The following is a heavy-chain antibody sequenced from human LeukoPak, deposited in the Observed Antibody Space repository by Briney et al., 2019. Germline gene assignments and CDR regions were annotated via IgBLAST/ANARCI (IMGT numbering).Heavy chain of an antibody. Sequence: GGSLRLSCAASGFTFSNFGMHWVRQTPGKGLEWVAFIRFDGTSEFYADSVKGRFTISRDNSKNTLYLQMNSLRAEDTAVYYCASAGQEQWLVDYWGQGTLVTVSS. CDR1: GFTFSNFG. CDR2: IRFDGTSE. V-gene: IGHV3-30*02. D-gene: IGHD6-19*01. CDR3: ASAGQEQWLVDY. J-gene: IGHJ4*02.